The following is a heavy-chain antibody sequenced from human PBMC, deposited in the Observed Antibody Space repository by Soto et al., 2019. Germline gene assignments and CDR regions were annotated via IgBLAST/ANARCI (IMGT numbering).Heavy chain of an antibody. CDR2: IVVGSGNT. V-gene: IGHV1-58*01. D-gene: IGHD6-13*01. Sequence: SVKVSCKASGFTFTSSAVQWVRQARGQRLEWIGWIVVGSGNTNYAQKFQEGVTITRDMSTSTAYMELSSLRSEDTAVYYCAAEGYSSSWLDYYYYGMDVWGQGTTVTVSS. CDR3: AAEGYSSSWLDYYYYGMDV. J-gene: IGHJ6*02. CDR1: GFTFTSSA.